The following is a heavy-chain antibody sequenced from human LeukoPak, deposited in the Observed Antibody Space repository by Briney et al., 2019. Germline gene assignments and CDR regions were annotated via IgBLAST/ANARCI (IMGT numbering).Heavy chain of an antibody. D-gene: IGHD3-9*01. CDR2: MNPNSGNT. V-gene: IGHV1-8*01. Sequence: ASVKVSCKASGYTFTSYDINWVRQATGQGLEWMGWMNPNSGNTGYAQKFQGRVTITRNTSISTAYMELSSLRSEDTAVYYCARAYRKYDILTGYYYYYYMDVWGKGTTVTVSS. CDR1: GYTFTSYD. J-gene: IGHJ6*03. CDR3: ARAYRKYDILTGYYYYYYMDV.